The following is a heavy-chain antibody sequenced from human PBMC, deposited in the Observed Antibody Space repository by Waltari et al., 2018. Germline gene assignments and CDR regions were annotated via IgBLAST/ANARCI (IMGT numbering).Heavy chain of an antibody. CDR2: FDPEDGET. V-gene: IGHV1-24*01. CDR3: ANWAGLDYYDSSGYPGYFQH. Sequence: QVQLVQSGAEVKKPGASVKVSCKVSGYTLTELSMHWVRQAPGKGLEWMGGFDPEDGETIYAQKFQGRVTMTEDTSTDTAYMELSSLRSEDTAVYYCANWAGLDYYDSSGYPGYFQHWGQGTLVTVSS. CDR1: GYTLTELS. D-gene: IGHD3-22*01. J-gene: IGHJ1*01.